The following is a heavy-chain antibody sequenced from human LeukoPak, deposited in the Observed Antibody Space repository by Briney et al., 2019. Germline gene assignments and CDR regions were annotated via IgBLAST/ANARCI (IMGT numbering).Heavy chain of an antibody. CDR1: GGTFSSYA. V-gene: IGHV1-69*05. CDR3: ARLNKGSSSWYWGYNWFDP. CDR2: IIPIFGTA. J-gene: IGHJ5*02. D-gene: IGHD6-13*01. Sequence: SVKVSRKASGGTFSSYAISWVRQAPGQGLEWMGGIIPIFGTANYAQKFQGRVTITTDESTSTAYMELSSLRSEDTAVYYCARLNKGSSSWYWGYNWFDPWGQGTLVTVSS.